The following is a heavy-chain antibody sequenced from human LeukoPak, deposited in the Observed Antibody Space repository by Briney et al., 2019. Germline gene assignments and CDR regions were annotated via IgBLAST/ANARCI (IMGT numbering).Heavy chain of an antibody. Sequence: GGPLRLSCAASGFTFTRYTMNWVRQAPGKGLEWVSSIGSSSTFIYYADSVKGRFTISRDNAKSLLYLQMNSLRVEDTAVYYCASPQKTTFDYWGQGTLVTVSS. D-gene: IGHD4-11*01. CDR2: IGSSSTFI. CDR1: GFTFTRYT. V-gene: IGHV3-21*01. J-gene: IGHJ4*02. CDR3: ASPQKTTFDY.